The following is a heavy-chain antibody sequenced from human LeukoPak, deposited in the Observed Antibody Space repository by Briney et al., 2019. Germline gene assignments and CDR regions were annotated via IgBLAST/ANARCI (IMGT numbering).Heavy chain of an antibody. CDR2: INPNSGGT. CDR3: ARETVAGYYYGMDV. D-gene: IGHD6-19*01. J-gene: IGHJ6*02. CDR1: GYTFTGYY. Sequence: WASVKVSCKASGYTFTGYYMHWVRQAPGQGLEWMGWINPNSGGTNYAQKFQGRVTMTRDTSISTAYMELSRLRSDDTAVYYCARETVAGYYYGMDVWGQGTTVTVSS. V-gene: IGHV1-2*02.